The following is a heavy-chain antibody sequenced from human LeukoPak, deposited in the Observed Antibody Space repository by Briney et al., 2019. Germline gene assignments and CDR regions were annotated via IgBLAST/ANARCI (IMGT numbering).Heavy chain of an antibody. V-gene: IGHV3-30*04. D-gene: IGHD3-22*01. CDR3: ATAVYYYDSSGYSSDDY. CDR2: ISYDGSNK. Sequence: GGSLRLSCAASGFTFSSYAIHWVRQAPGKGLEWVAVISYDGSNKYYADSVKGRFTISRDNSKNTLYLQMNSLRAEDTAVYYCATAVYYYDSSGYSSDDYWGQGTLVTVSS. J-gene: IGHJ4*02. CDR1: GFTFSSYA.